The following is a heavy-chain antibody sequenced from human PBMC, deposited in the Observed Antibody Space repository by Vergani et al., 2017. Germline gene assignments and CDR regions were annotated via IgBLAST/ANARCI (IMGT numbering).Heavy chain of an antibody. CDR3: GRLRGASCAVTTCYIDY. CDR2: MYPGDSDA. D-gene: IGHD3-10*01. Sequence: EVRLLQSGPEVKKPGESLKISCQASGYSFRNYWIAWVRQKPGKGLEWMGVMYPGDSDATYSPSFQGQVTMSGDRITTASLQWCSLKASDTGTYYCGRLRGASCAVTTCYIDYWGQGTQVTVSS. V-gene: IGHV5-51*06. J-gene: IGHJ4*02. CDR1: GYSFRNYW.